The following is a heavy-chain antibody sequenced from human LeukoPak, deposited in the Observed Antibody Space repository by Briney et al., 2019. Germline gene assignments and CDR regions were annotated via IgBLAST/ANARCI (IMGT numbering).Heavy chain of an antibody. J-gene: IGHJ4*02. Sequence: GGSLRLSCGASGFTFSNYGMLWVRQAPGKGLEWVAFIRYDGNNKLYADSMKGRFTISRDNSKNTLYLHINSLRAEDTAVYYCVKDNPLDYWGQGTLVIVSS. CDR1: GFTFSNYG. D-gene: IGHD1-14*01. V-gene: IGHV3-30*02. CDR2: IRYDGNNK. CDR3: VKDNPLDY.